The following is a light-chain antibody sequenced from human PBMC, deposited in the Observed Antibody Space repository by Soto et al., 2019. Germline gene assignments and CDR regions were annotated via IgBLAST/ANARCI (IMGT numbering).Light chain of an antibody. V-gene: IGKV3-15*01. CDR2: GAS. CDR1: QSVRSN. Sequence: EVVMTQSPATLSVSPGERATLSCRSSQSVRSNLAWYQQKPGQAPRLLIYGASTRATGIPARFSGSGSGTEFTLTISSLQSEDFAVYYCQQYNYWPYTFGQGTKLAIK. CDR3: QQYNYWPYT. J-gene: IGKJ2*01.